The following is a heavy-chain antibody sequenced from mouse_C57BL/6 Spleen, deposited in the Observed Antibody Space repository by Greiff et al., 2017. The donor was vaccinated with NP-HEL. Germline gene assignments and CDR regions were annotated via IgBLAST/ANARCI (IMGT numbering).Heavy chain of an antibody. CDR1: GFNIKDDY. V-gene: IGHV14-4*01. CDR2: IDPENGDT. CDR3: THYDWFAY. Sequence: VQLQQSGAELVRPGASVKLSCTASGFNIKDDYMHWVKQRPEQGLEWIGWIDPENGDTEYASKFQGKATITADTSSNTAYLQLSSLTSEDTAVYYCTHYDWFAYWGQGTLVTVSA. J-gene: IGHJ3*01. D-gene: IGHD2-4*01.